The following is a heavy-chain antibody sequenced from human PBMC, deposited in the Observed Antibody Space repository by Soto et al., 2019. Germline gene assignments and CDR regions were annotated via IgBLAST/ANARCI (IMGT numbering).Heavy chain of an antibody. J-gene: IGHJ4*02. CDR2: ISPYNGKT. D-gene: IGHD3-22*01. CDR1: GYSFTTYG. CDR3: ARPYDSSQSPRFDY. V-gene: IGHV1-18*01. Sequence: ASVKVSCKASGYSFTTYGIFWVRQAPGQGLEWMGWISPYNGKTNYAQNLQGRVSMTIDTSTTTAYMELRSLRSDDTAVYYCARPYDSSQSPRFDYWGQGTLVTVSS.